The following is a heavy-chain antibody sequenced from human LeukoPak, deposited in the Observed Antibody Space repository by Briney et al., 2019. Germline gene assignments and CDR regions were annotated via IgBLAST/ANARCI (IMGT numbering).Heavy chain of an antibody. J-gene: IGHJ4*02. Sequence: ASVKVSCKASGYTYTSYGIIWLRQAPGQGLEWMGWISAYNGNTNYAQKFQGRVTMTTDTSTSTASMELRSLRPDDTAVYHCARETTVTSQPFDYWGQGTLVTVSS. CDR3: ARETTVTSQPFDY. CDR1: GYTYTSYG. CDR2: ISAYNGNT. V-gene: IGHV1-18*01. D-gene: IGHD4-17*01.